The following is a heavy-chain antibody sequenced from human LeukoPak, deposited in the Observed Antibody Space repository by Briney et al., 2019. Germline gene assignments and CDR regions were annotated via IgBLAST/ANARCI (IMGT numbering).Heavy chain of an antibody. CDR2: IWYDGSRK. CDR3: AREGTYYSDTSGYYWFDP. D-gene: IGHD3-22*01. Sequence: GGSLRLSCAASGFTFSSYGMHWVRQAPGKGLEWVAIIWYDGSRKYYAESVKGRFTISRDNSKNTLNLQMNSLRAEDTAVYYCAREGTYYSDTSGYYWFDPWGQGTLVTVSS. J-gene: IGHJ5*02. CDR1: GFTFSSYG. V-gene: IGHV3-33*01.